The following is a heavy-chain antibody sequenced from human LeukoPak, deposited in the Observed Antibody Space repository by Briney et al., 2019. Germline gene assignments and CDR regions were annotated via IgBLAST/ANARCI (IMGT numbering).Heavy chain of an antibody. CDR1: GGSISSGPYY. J-gene: IGHJ5*02. CDR3: ARLLLLGSHDYGDYEGWFDP. CDR2: IYTSGST. D-gene: IGHD4-17*01. Sequence: SQTLSLTCTVSGGSISSGPYYWSWIRQPAGKGLEWIGRIYTSGSTTYNPSLKSRLTISIDTSKNQFSLKLSSVTAADTAMYYCARLLLLGSHDYGDYEGWFDPWGQGTLVTVSS. V-gene: IGHV4-61*02.